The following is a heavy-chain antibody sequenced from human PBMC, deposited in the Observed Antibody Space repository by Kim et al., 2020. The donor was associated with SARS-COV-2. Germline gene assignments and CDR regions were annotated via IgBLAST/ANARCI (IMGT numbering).Heavy chain of an antibody. V-gene: IGHV1-8*01. D-gene: IGHD5-18*01. CDR2: MNPNSGNT. CDR1: GYTFTSYD. J-gene: IGHJ6*02. Sequence: ASVKVSCKASGYTFTSYDINWVRQATGQGLEWMGWMNPNSGNTGYAQKFQGRVTMTRNTSISTAYMELSSLRSEDTAVYYCARGLTSSAIQLWLAYYYYYGMDVWGQGTTVTVSS. CDR3: ARGLTSSAIQLWLAYYYYYGMDV.